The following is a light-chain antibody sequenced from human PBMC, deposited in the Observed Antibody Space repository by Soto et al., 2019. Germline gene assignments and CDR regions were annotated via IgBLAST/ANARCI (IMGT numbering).Light chain of an antibody. CDR2: DAS. CDR1: QSVSSSY. CDR3: QQYGSSPLT. V-gene: IGKV3D-20*01. J-gene: IGKJ1*01. Sequence: EIVLTQSPATLSLSPGERATLSCGAIQSVSSSYLAWYQQKPGLAPRLLIYDASSRATGIPDRFSGSGSGTDFTLTISRLEPEDFAVYYCQQYGSSPLTFGQGTKVDIK.